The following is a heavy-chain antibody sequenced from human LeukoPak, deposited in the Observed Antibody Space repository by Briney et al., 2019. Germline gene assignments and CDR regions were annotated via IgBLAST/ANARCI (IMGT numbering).Heavy chain of an antibody. V-gene: IGHV3-20*04. Sequence: PGGSLRLSCAASGFTFDDYDMSWVRQVPGKGLEWVSGITWNGDKTVYADSVKGRFAISRDNTRNSLSLQMSSLRAEDTALYYCARDPFCSSTAGCYFEDWFDPWGPGTLVIVSS. D-gene: IGHD2-2*01. J-gene: IGHJ5*02. CDR1: GFTFDDYD. CDR3: ARDPFCSSTAGCYFEDWFDP. CDR2: ITWNGDKT.